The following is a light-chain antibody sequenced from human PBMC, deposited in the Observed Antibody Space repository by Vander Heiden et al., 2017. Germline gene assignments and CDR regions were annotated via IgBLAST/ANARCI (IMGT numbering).Light chain of an antibody. CDR2: WAS. V-gene: IGKV4-1*01. CDR3: QQYYYTPPIT. Sequence: DIVMTQSPDSLAVSLGERATINCKSSQSVLYSSNNKNYLAWYQQKPGQPPKLLISWASTRESGVPDRFSGSGSGTDFTLTISSLQAEDAAVYYCQQYYYTPPITFGGGTKVEIK. CDR1: QSVLYSSNNKNY. J-gene: IGKJ4*01.